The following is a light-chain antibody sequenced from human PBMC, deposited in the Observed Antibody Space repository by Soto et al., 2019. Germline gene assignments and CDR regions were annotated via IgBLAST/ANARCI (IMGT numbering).Light chain of an antibody. CDR3: QQLENYPRT. CDR2: KAS. Sequence: DIQMTQSPSTLSASVGDRVTITCRASQSISSWLAWYQQKPGKAPKLLISKASNLESGVPSRFSGSGSGTEFTLTISSLQPEDFATYYCQQLENYPRTFGRGTKVDI. V-gene: IGKV1-5*03. CDR1: QSISSW. J-gene: IGKJ1*01.